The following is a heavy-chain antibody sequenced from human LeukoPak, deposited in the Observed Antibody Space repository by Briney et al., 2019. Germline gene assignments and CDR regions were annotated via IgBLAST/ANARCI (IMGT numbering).Heavy chain of an antibody. V-gene: IGHV4-59*01. Sequence: SETLSLTCTVSGGPISRNYWSWIRQTPGKGLEWIGYIHSIGTTNYNPSLESRLTISIDTSKNQFSLKLSSVTAADTAVYYCATSYYGSGTYYNWFDPWGQGTLVTVSS. CDR3: ATSYYGSGTYYNWFDP. J-gene: IGHJ5*02. CDR1: GGPISRNY. CDR2: IHSIGTT. D-gene: IGHD3-10*01.